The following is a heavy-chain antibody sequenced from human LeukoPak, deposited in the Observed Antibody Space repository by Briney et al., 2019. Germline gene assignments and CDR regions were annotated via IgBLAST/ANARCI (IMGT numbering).Heavy chain of an antibody. Sequence: SETPSLTCAVSGYSISSGYYWGWIRQPPGKGLEWIGSIYHSGSTYYNPSLKSRVTISVDTSRNQFSLKLSSVTAADTAVYYCAREDYGDPFDYWGQGTLVTVSS. CDR3: AREDYGDPFDY. V-gene: IGHV4-38-2*02. CDR2: IYHSGST. J-gene: IGHJ4*02. D-gene: IGHD4-17*01. CDR1: GYSISSGYY.